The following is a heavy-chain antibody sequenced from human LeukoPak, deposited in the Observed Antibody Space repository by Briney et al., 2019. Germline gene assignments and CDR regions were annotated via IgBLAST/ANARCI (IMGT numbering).Heavy chain of an antibody. V-gene: IGHV1-2*02. CDR2: INPNSGGT. D-gene: IGHD6-13*01. CDR3: ASEALPGMYSSSWYEGFDP. Sequence: ASVKVSCKASGYTFTGYYMHWVRQAPGQGLEWMGWINPNSGGTNYAQKFQGRVTMTRDTSISTAYMELSRLRSDDTAVYYCASEALPGMYSSSWYEGFDPWGQGTLVTVSS. J-gene: IGHJ5*02. CDR1: GYTFTGYY.